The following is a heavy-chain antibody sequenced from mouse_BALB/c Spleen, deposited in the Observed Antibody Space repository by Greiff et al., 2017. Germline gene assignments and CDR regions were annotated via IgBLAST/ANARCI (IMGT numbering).Heavy chain of an antibody. V-gene: IGHV3-2*02. D-gene: IGHD2-3*01. CDR3: ARDGYFAY. Sequence: VQLQQSGPGLVKPSQSLSLTCTVTGYSITSDYAWNWIRQFPGNKLEWMGYISYSGSTSYNPSLKSRISITRDTSKNQFFLQLNSVTTEDTATYYCARDGYFAYWGQGTLVTVSA. CDR2: ISYSGST. CDR1: GYSITSDYA. J-gene: IGHJ3*01.